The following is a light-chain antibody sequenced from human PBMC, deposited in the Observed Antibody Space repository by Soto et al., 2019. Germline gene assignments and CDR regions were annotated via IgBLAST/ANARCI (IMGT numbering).Light chain of an antibody. CDR3: QSYDGGDPGV. CDR1: SGSIASNY. Sequence: NFMLTQPHSVSESPGKTVTISCTRSSGSIASNYVQWYQQRPGSAPIVIIYGDNQRPSGVPDRFSGSIDSSSNSASLTISGLRAEDEAEYYCQSYDGGDPGVFGGGTKVTVL. CDR2: GDN. J-gene: IGLJ3*02. V-gene: IGLV6-57*03.